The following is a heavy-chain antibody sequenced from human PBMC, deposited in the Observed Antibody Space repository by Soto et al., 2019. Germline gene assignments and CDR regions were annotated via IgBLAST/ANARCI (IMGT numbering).Heavy chain of an antibody. CDR3: ARHDYVYYYGMDV. D-gene: IGHD4-17*01. Sequence: ETLSLTCTVSGGSISSDYWSWIRQPPGKGLEWIGYIYYSGSTNYNPSLKSRVTISVDTSKNQFSLKLSSVTAADTAVYYCARHDYVYYYGMDVWGQGTTVTVSS. CDR1: GGSISSDY. CDR2: IYYSGST. V-gene: IGHV4-59*08. J-gene: IGHJ6*02.